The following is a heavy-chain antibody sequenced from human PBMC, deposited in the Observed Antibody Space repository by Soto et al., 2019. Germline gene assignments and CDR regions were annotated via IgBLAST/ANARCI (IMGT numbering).Heavy chain of an antibody. CDR2: ISGSGGST. D-gene: IGHD3-10*01. J-gene: IGHJ4*02. CDR3: AKAPVRGVTYHFDY. CDR1: GFTFSSYA. Sequence: GGSLRLSCAASGFTFSSYAMSWVHQAPGKGLEWVSAISGSGGSTYYADSVKGRFTISRDNSKNTLYLQMNSLRAEDTAVYYCAKAPVRGVTYHFDYWGQGTLVTVSS. V-gene: IGHV3-23*01.